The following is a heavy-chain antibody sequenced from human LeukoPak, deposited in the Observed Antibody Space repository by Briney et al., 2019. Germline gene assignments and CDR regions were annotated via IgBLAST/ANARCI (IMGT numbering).Heavy chain of an antibody. V-gene: IGHV3-23*01. CDR3: AKDHPSIGWPVFDY. J-gene: IGHJ4*02. CDR2: FSGGSDGA. CDR1: GFTLSSYA. Sequence: QTGGSLRLSCVASGFTLSSYAMSWVRQATGKGLEWVSAFSGGSDGAYYADSVKGRFTISRDTSKNTLFLQMNSLRAEDTAIYYCAKDHPSIGWPVFDYWGQGTLVTVSS. D-gene: IGHD6-19*01.